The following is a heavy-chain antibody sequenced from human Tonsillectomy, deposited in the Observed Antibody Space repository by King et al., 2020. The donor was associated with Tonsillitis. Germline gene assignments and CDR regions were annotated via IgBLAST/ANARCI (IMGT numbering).Heavy chain of an antibody. J-gene: IGHJ3*02. V-gene: IGHV4-4*02. CDR2: IYHSGST. CDR3: ARDLLTGDAFDI. Sequence: LQLQESGPGLVKPSGTLSLTCAVSGGSISSSNWWGWVRQPPGKGLEWIGEIYHSGSTNYKPSLKSRVTLSVDKSKNQFSLKLSSVTAADTAVYYCARDLLTGDAFDIWGQGTMVTVSS. D-gene: IGHD7-27*01. CDR1: GGSISSSNW.